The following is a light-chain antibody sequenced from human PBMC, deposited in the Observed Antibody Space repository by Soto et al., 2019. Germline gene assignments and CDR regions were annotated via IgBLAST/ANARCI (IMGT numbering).Light chain of an antibody. Sequence: EIVLTQSPDTLSVSPGERATFSCRASESVGNNLAWHQQKPGQAPRLLIYGASTRATGFPARFSGSGSGTEFTLTISSLQSEDFAVYYCQQYNGWPITFGQGTRLEIK. CDR3: QQYNGWPIT. J-gene: IGKJ5*01. V-gene: IGKV3-15*01. CDR2: GAS. CDR1: ESVGNN.